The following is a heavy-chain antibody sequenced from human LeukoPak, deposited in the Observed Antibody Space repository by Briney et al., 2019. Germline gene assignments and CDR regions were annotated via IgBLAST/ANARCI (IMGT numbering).Heavy chain of an antibody. J-gene: IGHJ4*02. CDR3: AKTGGYQRYYFDY. CDR1: GFTFDDYA. Sequence: GGSLRLSCAASGFTFDDYAMHWVRQAPGKGLEWVSGISGNSGSSGYAASVKGRFTISRDNSKNTLYLQMNSQRAEDTAVYYCAKTGGYQRYYFDYWGQGTLVTVSS. CDR2: ISGNSGSS. D-gene: IGHD3-22*01. V-gene: IGHV3-9*01.